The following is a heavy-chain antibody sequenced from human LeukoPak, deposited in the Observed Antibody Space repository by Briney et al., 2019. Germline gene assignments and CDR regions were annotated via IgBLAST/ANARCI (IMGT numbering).Heavy chain of an antibody. Sequence: ASVKVSCKASGYTLTNYYMHWVRQAPGQGLEWMGIINPSGGSTTYAQKFQGRVTMTRDTSTSTVYMELSSLRSEDTAVYYCARVRGQWLTGGFDYWGQGTLVTVSS. J-gene: IGHJ4*02. CDR1: GYTLTNYY. D-gene: IGHD6-19*01. V-gene: IGHV1-46*01. CDR2: INPSGGST. CDR3: ARVRGQWLTGGFDY.